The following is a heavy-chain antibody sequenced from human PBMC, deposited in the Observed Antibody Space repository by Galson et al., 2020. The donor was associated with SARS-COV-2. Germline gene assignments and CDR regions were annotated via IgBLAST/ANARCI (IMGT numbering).Heavy chain of an antibody. CDR2: SHHSGKV. Sequence: SETLSLTCIVSGGSVTSRSYFWGWIRQPPGKGLEWIGSSHHSGKVSYTPSLKSRVTISVDTSKNQFSLRLNSVTAADTAVYYCARQSIAIELWLEGGDWFDPWGQGTLVTVYS. D-gene: IGHD3-9*01. CDR3: ARQSIAIELWLEGGDWFDP. CDR1: GGSVTSRSYF. V-gene: IGHV4-39*01. J-gene: IGHJ5*02.